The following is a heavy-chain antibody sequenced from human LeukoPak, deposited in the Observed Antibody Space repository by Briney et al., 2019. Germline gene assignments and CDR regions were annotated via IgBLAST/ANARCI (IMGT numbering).Heavy chain of an antibody. CDR2: IYYSGST. V-gene: IGHV4-39*01. Sequence: SETLSLTCTVSGGSTSSSSYYWGWIRQPPGKGLEWIGSIYYSGSTYYNPSLKSRVTIYVDTSKNQFSLKLSSVTAADTAVFYCARTTSGAVIAIDYWGQGTLVTVSS. D-gene: IGHD3-16*02. CDR3: ARTTSGAVIAIDY. CDR1: GGSTSSSSYY. J-gene: IGHJ4*02.